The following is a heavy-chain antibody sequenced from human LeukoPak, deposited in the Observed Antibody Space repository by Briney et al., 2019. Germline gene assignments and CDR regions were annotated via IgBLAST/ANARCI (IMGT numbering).Heavy chain of an antibody. CDR1: GYTFTCYY. CDR2: INPNSGGT. J-gene: IGHJ6*02. CDR3: ARDYYYGSGSPNEGYGMDV. V-gene: IGHV1-2*02. D-gene: IGHD3-10*01. Sequence: GASVKVSCKASGYTFTCYYMHWVRQAPGQGLEWMGWINPNSGGTNCAQKFQGRVTMTRDTSISTAYMELSRLRSDDTAVYYCARDYYYGSGSPNEGYGMDVWGQGTTVTVSS.